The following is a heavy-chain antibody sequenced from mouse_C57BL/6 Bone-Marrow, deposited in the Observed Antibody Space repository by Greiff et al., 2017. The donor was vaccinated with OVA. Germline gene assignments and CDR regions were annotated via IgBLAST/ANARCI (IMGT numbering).Heavy chain of an antibody. CDR3: ARNFFIGTTVVAGGY. CDR2: IHPNSGST. CDR1: GYTFTSYW. D-gene: IGHD1-1*01. Sequence: QVQLQQPGAELVKPGASVKLSCKASGYTFTSYWMHWVKQRPGQGLEWIGMIHPNSGSTNYNEKFKSKATLTVDKSSSTAYMQLSSLTSEDSAVYYCARNFFIGTTVVAGGYWGQGTTLTVSS. J-gene: IGHJ2*01. V-gene: IGHV1-64*01.